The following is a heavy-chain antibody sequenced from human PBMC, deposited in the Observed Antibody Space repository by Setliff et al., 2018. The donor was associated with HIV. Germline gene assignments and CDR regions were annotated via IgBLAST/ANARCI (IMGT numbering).Heavy chain of an antibody. D-gene: IGHD3-22*01. J-gene: IGHJ5*02. V-gene: IGHV4-61*05. Sequence: SETLSLTCTVSGGSISSSGYYWGWIRQPPGKGLEWIGRIYTSGRTNYNPSLKSRVTISIDMSKNQFSLRLSSVTAADTAVYYCARADSSDFPERFKWFDPWGQGTLVTVSS. CDR1: GGSISSSGYY. CDR3: ARADSSDFPERFKWFDP. CDR2: IYTSGRT.